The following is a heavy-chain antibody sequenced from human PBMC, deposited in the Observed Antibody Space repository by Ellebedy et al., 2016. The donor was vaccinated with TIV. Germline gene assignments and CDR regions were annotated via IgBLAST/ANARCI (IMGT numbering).Heavy chain of an antibody. J-gene: IGHJ4*02. Sequence: GESLKISCAASGFTFSDYYMSWIRQAPGKGLEWVSYISSSSSYTNYADSVKGRFTISRDNAKNSLYLQMNSLRAEDTAVYYCARMRWLQLPSYWGQGTLVTVSS. D-gene: IGHD5-24*01. CDR2: ISSSSSYT. CDR1: GFTFSDYY. V-gene: IGHV3-11*03. CDR3: ARMRWLQLPSY.